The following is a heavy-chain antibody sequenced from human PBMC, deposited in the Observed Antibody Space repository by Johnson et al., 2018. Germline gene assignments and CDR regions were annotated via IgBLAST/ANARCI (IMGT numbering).Heavy chain of an antibody. J-gene: IGHJ3*02. Sequence: QVQLVESGGGVVQPGRSLRLSCAASGFTFSSYGMHWVRQAPGKGLEWVAVIWYDGSNKYYADSVKGRFTISRDNSKNTLYLQLNSLRAEDPAVYYCAREQPSCYYAFDIWGQGTMVTVSS. CDR1: GFTFSSYG. CDR3: AREQPSCYYAFDI. V-gene: IGHV3-33*01. CDR2: IWYDGSNK. D-gene: IGHD3-22*01.